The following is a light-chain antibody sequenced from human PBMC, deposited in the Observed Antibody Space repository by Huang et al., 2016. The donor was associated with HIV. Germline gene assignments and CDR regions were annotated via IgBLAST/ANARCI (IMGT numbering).Light chain of an antibody. CDR3: QQLKDYPVT. CDR2: AAS. J-gene: IGKJ5*01. V-gene: IGKV1-9*01. Sequence: IQLNQSPSSLSASVGERVAITCRASQDIGNSLAWYQQRPGKAPKPLIYAASTLQGGVSSRFRGSVSGTYFTLTINDLQPEDFATYYCQQLKDYPVTFGQGTRLDIE. CDR1: QDIGNS.